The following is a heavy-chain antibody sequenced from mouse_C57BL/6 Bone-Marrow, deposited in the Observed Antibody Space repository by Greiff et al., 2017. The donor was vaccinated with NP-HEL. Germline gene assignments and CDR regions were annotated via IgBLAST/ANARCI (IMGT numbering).Heavy chain of an antibody. J-gene: IGHJ4*01. CDR1: GFTFSSYA. V-gene: IGHV5-4*03. Sequence: EVKLMESGGGLVKPGGSLKLSCAASGFTFSSYAMSWVRQTPEKRLEWVATISDGGSYTYYPDNVKGRFTISRDNAKNNLYLHMSHLKSEDTAMYYCARPYAMDYWGQGTSVTVSS. CDR3: ARPYAMDY. CDR2: ISDGGSYT.